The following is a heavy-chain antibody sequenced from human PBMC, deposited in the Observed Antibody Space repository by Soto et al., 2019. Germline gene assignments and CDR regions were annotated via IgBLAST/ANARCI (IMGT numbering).Heavy chain of an antibody. Sequence: AQLVESGGGVVQPGRSLRLSCAASGFTFRSYGMHWVRQAPGKGLEWVAVISHDGSEQYYADSVKGRLTISRDNSKNTLFLQMNSLRAEDTAVYYCVKEGLEWLLVGDDAFDIWGQGTMVTVSS. CDR3: VKEGLEWLLVGDDAFDI. CDR1: GFTFRSYG. J-gene: IGHJ3*02. CDR2: ISHDGSEQ. D-gene: IGHD3-3*01. V-gene: IGHV3-30*18.